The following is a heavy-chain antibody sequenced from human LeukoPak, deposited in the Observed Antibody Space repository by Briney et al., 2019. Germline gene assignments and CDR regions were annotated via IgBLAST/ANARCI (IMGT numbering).Heavy chain of an antibody. CDR1: GGSVSTGSYY. D-gene: IGHD5-12*01. J-gene: IGHJ6*04. CDR2: IYYSGST. Sequence: SETLSLTCSVSGGSVSTGSYYWSWIRQPPGKGLEWVGYIYYSGSTNSNPSLKSRVTISVDTSKNQFSLKLSSVTAADTAVYYCAGDLGGVATYYGMDVWGKGTTVTVSS. V-gene: IGHV4-61*01. CDR3: AGDLGGVATYYGMDV.